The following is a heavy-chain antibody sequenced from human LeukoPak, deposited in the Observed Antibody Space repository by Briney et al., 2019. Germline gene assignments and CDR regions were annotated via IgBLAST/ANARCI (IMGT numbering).Heavy chain of an antibody. CDR2: MSPNSDNR. V-gene: IGHV1-8*01. CDR1: RYTFTSYD. D-gene: IGHD2-21*02. J-gene: IGHJ3*02. CDR3: AAIMVVTAGVAFNI. Sequence: ASVKVSCKASRYTFTSYDINWVRQATGQGLEWMGWMSPNSDNRGYEQNFQGRVTMTMDTSISTAYMELSSLRSEDTSGYYCAAIMVVTAGVAFNIWGQGTMVTVSS.